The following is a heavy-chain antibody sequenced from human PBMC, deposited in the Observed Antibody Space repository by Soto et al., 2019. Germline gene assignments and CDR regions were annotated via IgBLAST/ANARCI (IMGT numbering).Heavy chain of an antibody. J-gene: IGHJ5*02. Sequence: SETLSLTCTVSGGSISSYYWSWIRQPPGKGLEWIGYIYHSGSTYYNPSLKSRVTISVDRSKNQFFLKLSSVTAADTAVYYCARVPDRWGQGTLVTVSS. CDR2: IYHSGST. D-gene: IGHD2-2*01. CDR1: GGSISSYY. V-gene: IGHV4-59*12. CDR3: ARVPDR.